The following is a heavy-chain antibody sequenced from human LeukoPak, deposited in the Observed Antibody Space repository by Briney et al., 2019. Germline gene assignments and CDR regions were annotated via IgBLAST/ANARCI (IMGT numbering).Heavy chain of an antibody. CDR3: ARDADFWSGYYLRDY. CDR1: GYTFTGYY. V-gene: IGHV1-2*02. J-gene: IGHJ4*02. D-gene: IGHD3-3*01. CDR2: INPNSGGT. Sequence: VASVKVSCKASGYTFTGYYMHWVRQDPGQGLEWMGWINPNSGGTNYAQKFQGRVTMTRDTSISTAYMELSRLRSDDTAVYYCARDADFWSGYYLRDYWGQGTLVTVSS.